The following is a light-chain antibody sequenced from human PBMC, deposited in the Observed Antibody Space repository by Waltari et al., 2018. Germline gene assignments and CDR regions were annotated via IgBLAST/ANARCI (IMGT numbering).Light chain of an antibody. CDR3: QHYVRLPAT. V-gene: IGKV3-20*01. CDR1: QSVSRT. Sequence: EIVLTQSPGTLSLSPGERATLSCRASQSVSRTLAWYQQKPGQAPGLLIYGASTRATGIPERFSGGGSGTDFSLTISRLEPEDFALYYCQHYVRLPATFGQGTKVEIK. CDR2: GAS. J-gene: IGKJ1*01.